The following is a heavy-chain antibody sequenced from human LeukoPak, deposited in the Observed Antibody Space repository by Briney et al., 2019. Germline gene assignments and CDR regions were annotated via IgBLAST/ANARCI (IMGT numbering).Heavy chain of an antibody. CDR2: INHSGST. D-gene: IGHD6-13*01. CDR3: ARLSSSWYQDWYFDL. V-gene: IGHV4-59*12. J-gene: IGHJ2*01. Sequence: SETLSLTCTVSGGSISSYYWSWIRQPPGKGLEWIGEINHSGSTNYNPSLKSRVIMSVDTSKNQFSLKLSSVTAADTAVYYCARLSSSWYQDWYFDLWGRGTLVTVSS. CDR1: GGSISSYY.